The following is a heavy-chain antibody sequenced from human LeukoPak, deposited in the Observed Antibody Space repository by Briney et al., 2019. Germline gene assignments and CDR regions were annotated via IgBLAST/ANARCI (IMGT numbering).Heavy chain of an antibody. Sequence: SETLSLTCAVYGGSFSGYYWRWIRQPPGKGLEWIGEINHSGSTNYNPSLKSRVTISIDTSKNQFSLNLNSVTAADTAVYYCARAPYYYYGMDVWGQGTTVTVSS. CDR3: ARAPYYYYGMDV. CDR1: GGSFSGYY. CDR2: INHSGST. J-gene: IGHJ6*02. V-gene: IGHV4-34*01.